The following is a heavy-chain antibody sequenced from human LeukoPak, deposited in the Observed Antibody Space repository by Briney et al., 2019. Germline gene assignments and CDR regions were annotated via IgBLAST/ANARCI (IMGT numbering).Heavy chain of an antibody. D-gene: IGHD5-24*01. CDR2: IYSGGST. Sequence: PGGSLRLSCAASGFTVSSNYMSWVRQAPGKGLEWVSVIYSGGSTYYADSVKGRFTISRDNSKNTLYLQMNSLRAEDTAVYYCARDPSYGDEYNYYGMDVWGQGTTVTVSS. CDR3: ARDPSYGDEYNYYGMDV. J-gene: IGHJ6*02. V-gene: IGHV3-53*01. CDR1: GFTVSSNY.